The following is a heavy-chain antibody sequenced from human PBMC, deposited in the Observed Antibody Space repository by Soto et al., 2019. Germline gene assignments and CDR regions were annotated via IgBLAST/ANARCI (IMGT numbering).Heavy chain of an antibody. D-gene: IGHD3-3*01. CDR1: GFTFSSYG. J-gene: IGHJ6*02. V-gene: IGHV3-33*01. CDR3: ARDKVRDFWSGYRPYYYYYGMDV. CDR2: IWYDGSNK. Sequence: PGGSLRLSCAASGFTFSSYGMHWVRQAPGKGLEWVAVIWYDGSNKYYADSVKGRFTISRDNSKNTLYLQMNSLRAEDTAVYYCARDKVRDFWSGYRPYYYYYGMDVWGQGTTVTVSS.